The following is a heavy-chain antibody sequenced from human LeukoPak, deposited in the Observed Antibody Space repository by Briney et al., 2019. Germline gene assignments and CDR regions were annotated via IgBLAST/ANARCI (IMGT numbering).Heavy chain of an antibody. Sequence: PGGSLRLSCVASGFTFSTYGMRWVRQAPGKGLEWVAVIWYDGSNKYYADSVKGRFTISRDNSKNTLYLQMNSLRAEDTAVYYCAKDSLGYCSSTSCYSYNWFDSWGQGILVTVSS. V-gene: IGHV3-33*06. CDR1: GFTFSTYG. D-gene: IGHD2-2*01. CDR2: IWYDGSNK. CDR3: AKDSLGYCSSTSCYSYNWFDS. J-gene: IGHJ5*01.